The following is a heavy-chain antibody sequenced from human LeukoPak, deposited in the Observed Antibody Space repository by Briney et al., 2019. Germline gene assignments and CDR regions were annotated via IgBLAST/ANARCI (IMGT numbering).Heavy chain of an antibody. CDR2: ISAYNGNT. CDR1: GGTFSSYA. V-gene: IGHV1-18*01. J-gene: IGHJ4*02. CDR3: ARLYCSSTSCYPAPFDY. D-gene: IGHD2-2*01. Sequence: ASVKVSCKASGGTFSSYAISWVRQAPGQGLEWMGWISAYNGNTNYAQKLQGRVTMTTDTSTSTAYMELRSLRSDDTAVYYCARLYCSSTSCYPAPFDYWGQGTLVTVSS.